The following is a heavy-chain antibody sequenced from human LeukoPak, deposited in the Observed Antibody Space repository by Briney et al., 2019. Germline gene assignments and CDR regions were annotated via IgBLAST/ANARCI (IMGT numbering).Heavy chain of an antibody. CDR2: LNSDGRGT. V-gene: IGHV3-74*01. Sequence: GGSLRLSCAASGFTLSSYWMHWVRQAPGKGLVWVSRLNSDGRGTGYADSVKGRFTISRDNAKNTLYLQMNSLRAEDTAVYYCARETAAGLGYWGQGTLVTVSS. D-gene: IGHD6-13*01. CDR3: ARETAAGLGY. CDR1: GFTLSSYW. J-gene: IGHJ4*02.